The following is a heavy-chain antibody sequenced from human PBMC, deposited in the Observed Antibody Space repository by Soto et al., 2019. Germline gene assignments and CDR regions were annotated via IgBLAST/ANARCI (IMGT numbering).Heavy chain of an antibody. V-gene: IGHV1-69*01. CDR3: ARIKYCSSTSCYGYYYYGMDV. CDR2: IIPIFGTA. Sequence: QVQLVQSGAEVKKPGSSVKVSCKASGGTFSSYAISWVRQAPGQGLEWMGGIIPIFGTANYAQKFQGRVTSTADESTSTAYMELSSLRSEDTAVYYCARIKYCSSTSCYGYYYYGMDVWGQGTTVTVSS. J-gene: IGHJ6*02. CDR1: GGTFSSYA. D-gene: IGHD2-2*01.